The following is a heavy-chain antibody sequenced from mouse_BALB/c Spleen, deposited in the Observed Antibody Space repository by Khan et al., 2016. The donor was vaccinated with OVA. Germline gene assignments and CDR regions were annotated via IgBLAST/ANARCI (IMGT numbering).Heavy chain of an antibody. Sequence: QVQLQQSGAELVRPGVSVKISCKGSGYTFTDYAMYWVKQSHAKSLEWIGVISTYYGDASYNQKFKGKATMTVDNSSSTAYMELARLTSEDSAIYYCARKGYGYERGDMDYWGQGTSVTVSS. D-gene: IGHD1-2*01. CDR3: ARKGYGYERGDMDY. J-gene: IGHJ4*01. CDR2: ISTYYGDA. CDR1: GYTFTDYA. V-gene: IGHV1S137*01.